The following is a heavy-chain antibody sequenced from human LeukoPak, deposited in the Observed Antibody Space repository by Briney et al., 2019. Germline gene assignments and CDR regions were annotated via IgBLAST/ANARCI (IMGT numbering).Heavy chain of an antibody. V-gene: IGHV1-2*02. J-gene: IGHJ4*02. CDR3: ARDTYGDYPLDY. Sequence: GSVKVSCKASGYTFTGYYMHWVRQAPGQGLEWMGWINPNSGGTNYAQKFQGRVTMTRDTSISTAYMELSRLRSDDTAVYYCARDTYGDYPLDYWGQGTLVTVSS. CDR1: GYTFTGYY. CDR2: INPNSGGT. D-gene: IGHD4-17*01.